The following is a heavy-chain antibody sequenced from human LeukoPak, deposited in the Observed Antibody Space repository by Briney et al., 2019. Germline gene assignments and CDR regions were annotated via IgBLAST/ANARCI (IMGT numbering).Heavy chain of an antibody. CDR3: AHSTGSIAAAGFDY. CDR1: GFSLSTSGVG. J-gene: IGHJ4*02. D-gene: IGHD6-13*01. V-gene: IGHV2-5*02. CDR2: IYWDDDK. Sequence: SGPTLMKPTQTLTLTCTFSGFSLSTSGVGVGWIRQPPGKALEWLALIYWDDDKRYSPSLKSRLTITKDTSKNQVVLTMTNMDPVDTATYYCAHSTGSIAAAGFDYWGQGTLVTVSS.